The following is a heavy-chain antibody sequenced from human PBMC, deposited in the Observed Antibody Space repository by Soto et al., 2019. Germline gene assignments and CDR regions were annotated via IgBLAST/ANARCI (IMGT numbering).Heavy chain of an antibody. D-gene: IGHD1-1*01. J-gene: IGHJ4*02. Sequence: GESLKISCKDSGYRFSSNWIAWVRQMPGKGLEWMGVIYSGDSDTRYSPSFQGQVTISVDKSINTAYLQWSSLKASDTAMYYCAGHYNGFDFWGQGTLVTVSS. V-gene: IGHV5-51*01. CDR2: IYSGDSDT. CDR1: GYRFSSNW. CDR3: AGHYNGFDF.